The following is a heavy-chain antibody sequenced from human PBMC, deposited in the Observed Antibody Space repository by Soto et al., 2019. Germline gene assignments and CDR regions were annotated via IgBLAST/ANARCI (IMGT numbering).Heavy chain of an antibody. J-gene: IGHJ4*02. Sequence: QVQLQESGPGLVKPSQTLSVTCTVSGGSVSSDDYSWSWIRQHPGKGLEWIGYIRDSGSTYYNPSRGRRVTISVDTSKNQFSLRLRSVTAADTAVYYCARAMANYFDYWGQGTLVTASS. CDR2: IRDSGST. D-gene: IGHD2-8*01. V-gene: IGHV4-31*03. CDR1: GGSVSSDDYS. CDR3: ARAMANYFDY.